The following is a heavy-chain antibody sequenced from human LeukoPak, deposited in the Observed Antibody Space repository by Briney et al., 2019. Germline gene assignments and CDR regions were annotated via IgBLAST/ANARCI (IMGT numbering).Heavy chain of an antibody. Sequence: GGSLRLSCAASGFTFSDSGMNWVRQAPGKGLEWVSYIVHDSSTIYYADSMKGRFTISRDNAKNSLYLQLSSLRAEDTAVYYCVTASWYWGQGTLVTVSS. CDR1: GFTFSDSG. CDR2: IVHDSSTI. V-gene: IGHV3-48*01. J-gene: IGHJ4*02. CDR3: VTASWY.